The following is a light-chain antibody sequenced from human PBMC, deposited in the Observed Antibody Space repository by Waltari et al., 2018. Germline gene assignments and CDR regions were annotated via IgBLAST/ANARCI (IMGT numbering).Light chain of an antibody. CDR1: QSVLYNSNDKNY. J-gene: IGKJ1*01. Sequence: DIVMTQSPDSLAVSLGARATINCKSSQSVLYNSNDKNYLAWYQQKPGQPPKLLLYWASTRESGVPDRFSGSGSGTDFTLTISSLQAEDVAVYYCQQYYRSRTFGQGTKVEI. V-gene: IGKV4-1*01. CDR2: WAS. CDR3: QQYYRSRT.